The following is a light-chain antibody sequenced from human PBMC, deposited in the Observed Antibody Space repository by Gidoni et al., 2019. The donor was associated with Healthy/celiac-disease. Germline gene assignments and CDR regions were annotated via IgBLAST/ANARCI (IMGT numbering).Light chain of an antibody. J-gene: IGLJ3*02. CDR3: QSYDSSLSGYWV. CDR1: SSNIGAGYD. Sequence: SVLPQPPSVSAAPGQRVTISCTGSSSNIGAGYDVHWYQQLPGTAPKLLIYGNSNRPSGVPDRFSGSKSGTSASRAITGLEAEDEADYYCQSYDSSLSGYWVFGGGTKLTVL. V-gene: IGLV1-40*01. CDR2: GNS.